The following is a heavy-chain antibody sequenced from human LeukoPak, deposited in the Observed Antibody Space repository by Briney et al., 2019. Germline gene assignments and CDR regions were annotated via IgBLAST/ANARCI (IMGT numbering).Heavy chain of an antibody. D-gene: IGHD3-22*01. J-gene: IGHJ4*02. Sequence: SVKVSCKASGGTFSSYAISWVRQAPGQGLEWMGGIIPIFGTANYAQKFQGRVTITADESTSTAYMELSSLRSEDTAVYYCARDREPKYYYDSSGYRTLFDYWGQGTLVTVSS. V-gene: IGHV1-69*13. CDR2: IIPIFGTA. CDR3: ARDREPKYYYDSSGYRTLFDY. CDR1: GGTFSSYA.